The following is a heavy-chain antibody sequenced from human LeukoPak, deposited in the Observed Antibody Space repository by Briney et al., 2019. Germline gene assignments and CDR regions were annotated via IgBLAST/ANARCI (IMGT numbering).Heavy chain of an antibody. Sequence: SETLSLTCTVSGDSISSGGTYWSWVRQPAGKGLEWIGRIYSTGTTNYNPSLKSRVTISVDTSKNQFSLKLNSVTAADTAVYYCARGGKAVAGPEFDYWGQGTLVTVSS. V-gene: IGHV4-61*02. CDR3: ARGGKAVAGPEFDY. J-gene: IGHJ4*02. CDR1: GDSISSGGTY. CDR2: IYSTGTT. D-gene: IGHD6-19*01.